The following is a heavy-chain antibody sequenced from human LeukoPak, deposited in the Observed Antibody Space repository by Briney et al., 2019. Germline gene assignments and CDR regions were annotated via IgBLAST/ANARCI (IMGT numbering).Heavy chain of an antibody. J-gene: IGHJ4*02. Sequence: SVKVSCKASGGTFSSYAISWLRQAPGQGLEWMVRIIPIFGTANYAQKFQGRVTITTDESTSTAYMELSSLRSEDTAVYYCARDGPGIAAAGTSYWGQGTLVTVSS. V-gene: IGHV1-69*05. D-gene: IGHD6-13*01. CDR2: IIPIFGTA. CDR1: GGTFSSYA. CDR3: ARDGPGIAAAGTSY.